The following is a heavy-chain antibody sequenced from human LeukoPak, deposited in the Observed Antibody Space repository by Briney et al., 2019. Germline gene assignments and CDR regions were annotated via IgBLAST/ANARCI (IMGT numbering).Heavy chain of an antibody. CDR1: GYTFTGYY. J-gene: IGHJ6*02. Sequence: ASVNVSCKASGYTFTGYYMHWVRQAPGQGLEWMGWINPNSGGTNYAQKFQGRVTMTRDTSISTAYMELSRLRSDNTAVYYCATGEWPTMVRGPFYYYGMDVWGQGTTVTVSS. CDR2: INPNSGGT. V-gene: IGHV1-2*02. D-gene: IGHD3-10*01. CDR3: ATGEWPTMVRGPFYYYGMDV.